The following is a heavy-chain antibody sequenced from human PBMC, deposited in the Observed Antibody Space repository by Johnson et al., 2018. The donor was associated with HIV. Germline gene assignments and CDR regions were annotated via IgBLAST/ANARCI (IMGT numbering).Heavy chain of an antibody. V-gene: IGHV3-13*01. CDR1: GFTFSSYD. CDR3: ARAVCRGGRCYSHDAFDI. J-gene: IGHJ3*02. CDR2: IGTARDT. D-gene: IGHD2-15*01. Sequence: EVQLVESGGGLKQPGGSLRLSCAASGFTFSSYDMHWVRQATGKGLEWVSTIGTARDTYYPGSVKGRFTVSREDAKNSLYLQMNSLRAGDTALYYCARAVCRGGRCYSHDAFDIWGQGTMVTVSS.